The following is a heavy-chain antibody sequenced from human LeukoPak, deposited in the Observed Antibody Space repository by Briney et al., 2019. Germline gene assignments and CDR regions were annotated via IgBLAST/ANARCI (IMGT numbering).Heavy chain of an antibody. CDR1: GFPDSPHY. CDR2: IYVISGTT. V-gene: IGHV3-66*01. Sequence: GGSLRLSCAVAGFPDSPHYMSWVRQAPGKGLEWVATIYVISGTTHYADLVKGRFIISRDNSKNTLYLQMNSLRAEDTAVYYCAKDQRKVMLLRYFDGDKALDYWGQGTLVTVSS. J-gene: IGHJ4*02. CDR3: AKDQRKVMLLRYFDGDKALDY. D-gene: IGHD3-9*01.